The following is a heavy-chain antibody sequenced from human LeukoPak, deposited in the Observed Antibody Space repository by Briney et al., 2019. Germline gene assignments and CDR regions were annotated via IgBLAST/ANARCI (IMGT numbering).Heavy chain of an antibody. CDR2: MNPNSGNT. CDR3: ARFLAGDYVPLPNWYFDL. D-gene: IGHD4-17*01. CDR1: GYTFTSYA. Sequence: ASVKVSCKASGYTFTSYAMNWVRQATGQGLEWMGWMNPNSGNTGYAQKFQGRVTMTRNTSISTAYMELSSLRSEDTAVYYCARFLAGDYVPLPNWYFDLWGRGTLVTVSS. V-gene: IGHV1-8*02. J-gene: IGHJ2*01.